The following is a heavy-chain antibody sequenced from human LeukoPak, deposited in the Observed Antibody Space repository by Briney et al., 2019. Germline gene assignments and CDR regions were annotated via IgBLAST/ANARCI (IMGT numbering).Heavy chain of an antibody. D-gene: IGHD1-26*01. J-gene: IGHJ4*02. CDR1: GITFSNYA. CDR3: ARAGVGAIYYFDY. V-gene: IGHV3-33*08. CDR2: IWYDGSNK. Sequence: GGSLRLSCTAPGITFSNYAMHWVRQAPGKGLEWVALIWYDGSNKYYADSVRGRFTISRDNSKNTLYLQMKSLRVEDTAVYYCARAGVGAIYYFDYWGQGTLVTVSS.